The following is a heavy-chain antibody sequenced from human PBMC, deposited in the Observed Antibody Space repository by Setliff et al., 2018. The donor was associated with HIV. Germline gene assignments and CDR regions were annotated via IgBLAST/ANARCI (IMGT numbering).Heavy chain of an antibody. CDR2: ISSSGTTT. CDR1: GFSLKNYF. CDR3: AAQGVL. J-gene: IGHJ4*02. V-gene: IGHV3-11*04. Sequence: GGSLRLSCAASGFSLKNYFMTWVRQAPGKGLEWLCYISSSGTTTYYGDSVKGRFTISRDNAKNSVHLQMNSLRVEDTAVYFCAAQGVLWGQGTQVTVSS.